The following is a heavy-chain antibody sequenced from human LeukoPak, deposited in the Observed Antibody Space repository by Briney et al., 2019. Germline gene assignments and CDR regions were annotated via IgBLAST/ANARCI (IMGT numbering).Heavy chain of an antibody. CDR1: GFTFSSYA. V-gene: IGHV3-30-3*02. J-gene: IGHJ4*02. CDR2: ISYDGSNK. D-gene: IGHD6-13*01. Sequence: PGRSLRLSCAASGFTFSSYAMHWVRQAPGKGLEWVAVISYDGSNKYYADSVKGRFTISRDNSKNTLYLQMNSLRAEDTAVYYCAKDQVYNSSWWVDFWGQGTLVTVSS. CDR3: AKDQVYNSSWWVDF.